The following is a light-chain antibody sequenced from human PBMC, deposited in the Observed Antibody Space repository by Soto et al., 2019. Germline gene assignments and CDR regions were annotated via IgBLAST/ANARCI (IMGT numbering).Light chain of an antibody. CDR2: KAS. V-gene: IGKV1-5*03. J-gene: IGKJ1*01. Sequence: IQISHPPPTLSPSVEDRVITSCRASQSISGWLAWYQQKPGIAPKLLIYKASTLQDGVPPRFSGSGFGTEFTLTISSLQPDDCGLYYCQQYDVYSTCGQGTKGDI. CDR3: QQYDVYST. CDR1: QSISGW.